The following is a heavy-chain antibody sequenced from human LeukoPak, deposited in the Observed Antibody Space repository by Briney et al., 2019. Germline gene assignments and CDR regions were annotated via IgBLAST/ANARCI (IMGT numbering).Heavy chain of an antibody. CDR2: IYSGGST. CDR3: ARTIVAAGTSRHFDY. J-gene: IGHJ4*02. CDR1: GFTVSSNY. V-gene: IGHV3-53*01. D-gene: IGHD6-13*01. Sequence: GGSLRLSCAASGFTVSSNYMSWVRQAPGKGLEWVSIIYSGGSTYYADSVKGRFTISRDNSKNTLYLQMNSLRAEDTAVYYCARTIVAAGTSRHFDYWGQGTLVTVSS.